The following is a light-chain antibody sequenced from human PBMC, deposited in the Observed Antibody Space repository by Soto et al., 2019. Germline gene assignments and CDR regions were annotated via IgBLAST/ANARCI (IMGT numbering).Light chain of an antibody. Sequence: EFEFTQSPGTLSLSPGDRATLSCRASQTVRNNYLAWYQQKPGQSPRLLIYDASSRATGIPDRFSGGGSGTDFTLTISRLEPEDFAVYYCQQFSRYPLTFGGGTKVDIK. CDR2: DAS. V-gene: IGKV3-20*01. J-gene: IGKJ4*01. CDR3: QQFSRYPLT. CDR1: QTVRNNY.